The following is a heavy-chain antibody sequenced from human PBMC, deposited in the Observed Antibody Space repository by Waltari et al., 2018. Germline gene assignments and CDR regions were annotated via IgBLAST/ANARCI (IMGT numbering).Heavy chain of an antibody. D-gene: IGHD6-19*01. CDR1: GFTFSSYA. CDR3: ATGSSYSSGPY. V-gene: IGHV3-23*01. CDR2: ISGSGGST. J-gene: IGHJ4*02. Sequence: EVQLLESGGGLVQPGGSLRLSCAASGFTFSSYALSWVRQAPGKGLEWVSAISGSGGSTYYADSVKGRFTISRDNSKNTLYLQMNSLRAEDTAVYYCATGSSYSSGPYWGQGTLVTVSS.